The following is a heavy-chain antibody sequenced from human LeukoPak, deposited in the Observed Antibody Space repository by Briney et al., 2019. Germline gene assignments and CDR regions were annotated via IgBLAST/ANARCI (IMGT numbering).Heavy chain of an antibody. CDR1: GFTFSSYS. J-gene: IGHJ4*02. CDR3: ARDRGYYDSSGYGWD. D-gene: IGHD3-22*01. V-gene: IGHV3-21*01. Sequence: GGSLRLSCAASGFTFSSYSMNWVRQAPGKGLEWVSSISSSSSYIYYADSVKGRSTISRDNAKNSLYLQMNSLRAEDTAVYYCARDRGYYDSSGYGWDWGQGTLVTVSS. CDR2: ISSSSSYI.